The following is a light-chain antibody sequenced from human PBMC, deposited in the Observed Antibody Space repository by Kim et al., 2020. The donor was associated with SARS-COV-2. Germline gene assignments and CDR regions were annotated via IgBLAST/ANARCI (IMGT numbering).Light chain of an antibody. CDR2: GNT. Sequence: GQRVILSCTGSSSNIGAGYDVHWYQQLPGTAPQLLIFGNTNRPSGVPDRFSASKSGTSASLTITGLQAEDEAEYYCQSYDSGLTVVFGGGTKVTVL. CDR3: QSYDSGLTVV. J-gene: IGLJ2*01. CDR1: SSNIGAGYD. V-gene: IGLV1-40*01.